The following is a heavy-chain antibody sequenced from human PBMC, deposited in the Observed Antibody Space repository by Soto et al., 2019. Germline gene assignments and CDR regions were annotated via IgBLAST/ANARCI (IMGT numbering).Heavy chain of an antibody. V-gene: IGHV4-61*01. CDR3: ARERGDSHWIDP. D-gene: IGHD2-21*01. J-gene: IGHJ5*02. CDR2: VENSGST. CDR1: VGSVSSESYY. Sequence: AETLSLTCIVSVGSVSSESYYWIWIRQTPGKGLEWIGNVENSGSTKYNPSLKSRVTISVDTSKNQFSLKLSSVTGADTAVYYCARERGDSHWIDPWGQGTLVTVSS.